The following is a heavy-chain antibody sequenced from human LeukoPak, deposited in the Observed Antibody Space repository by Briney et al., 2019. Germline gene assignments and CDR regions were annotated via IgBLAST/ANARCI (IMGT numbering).Heavy chain of an antibody. CDR1: GFTFTSSD. J-gene: IGHJ4*02. D-gene: IGHD3-22*01. CDR2: IQSDGTNK. CDR3: AIAHSGFYRVFDY. V-gene: IGHV3-30*02. Sequence: GGSLRLACAASGFTFTSSDIHWVRQAPGKGLEWVAFIQSDGTNKFYTDSVKGRFTISRDNSKNAPDLQMNSLRAEDTAVYYCAIAHSGFYRVFDYWGQGTLVTVSS.